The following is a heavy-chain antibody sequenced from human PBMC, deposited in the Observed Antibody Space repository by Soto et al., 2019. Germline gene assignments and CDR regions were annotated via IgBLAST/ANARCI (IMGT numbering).Heavy chain of an antibody. Sequence: SRRLSCAASSFTVKDYLMDWAGSAKGKGLVWVSRLNSDGYTTNYADSVKGRSTISRDNAKNTLYLQMNSLTVEDTAVYYCARGGNDYTTARGHDYWGQGTLVTVSS. CDR1: SFTVKDYL. CDR2: LNSDGYTT. CDR3: ARGGNDYTTARGHDY. V-gene: IGHV3-74*01. D-gene: IGHD4-4*01. J-gene: IGHJ4*02.